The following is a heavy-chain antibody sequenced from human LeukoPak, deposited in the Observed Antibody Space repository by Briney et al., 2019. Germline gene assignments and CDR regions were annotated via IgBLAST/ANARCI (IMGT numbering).Heavy chain of an antibody. V-gene: IGHV1-2*02. CDR1: GYTITGNY. D-gene: IGHD7-27*01. Sequence: ASVKVSCKASGYTITGNYMHWVRQAPGQGLEWMGWINPNSSGTLYAQKFQGRVTMTRDTSITTAYMELRRLRSDDTAVYYCSRQGTGDELDYWGQGTLVTVSS. CDR2: INPNSSGT. J-gene: IGHJ4*02. CDR3: SRQGTGDELDY.